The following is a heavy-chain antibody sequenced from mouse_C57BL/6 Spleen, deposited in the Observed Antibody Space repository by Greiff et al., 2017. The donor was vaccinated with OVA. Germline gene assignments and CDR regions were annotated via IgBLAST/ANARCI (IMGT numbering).Heavy chain of an antibody. CDR2: IYPGDGDT. V-gene: IGHV1-80*01. CDR3: ARESPFDY. Sequence: VKLMESGAELVKPGASVKISCKASGYAFSSYWMNWVKQRPGKGLEWIGQIYPGDGDTNYNGKFKGKATLTADKSSSTAYMQLSSLTAEDSAVYFCARESPFDYWGQGTTLTVSS. CDR1: GYAFSSYW. J-gene: IGHJ2*01.